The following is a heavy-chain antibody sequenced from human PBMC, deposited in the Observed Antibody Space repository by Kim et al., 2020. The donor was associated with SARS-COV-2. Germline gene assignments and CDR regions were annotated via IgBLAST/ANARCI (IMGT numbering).Heavy chain of an antibody. CDR1: GFTFSGSA. D-gene: IGHD6-19*01. CDR3: TRQVAVAGTVIYYYYYGMDV. Sequence: GGSLRLSCAASGFTFSGSAMHWVRQASGKGLEWVGRIRSKANSYATAYAASVKGRFTISRDDSKNTAYLQMNSLKTEDTAVYYCTRQVAVAGTVIYYYYYGMDVWGQGTTVTVSS. V-gene: IGHV3-73*01. CDR2: IRSKANSYAT. J-gene: IGHJ6*02.